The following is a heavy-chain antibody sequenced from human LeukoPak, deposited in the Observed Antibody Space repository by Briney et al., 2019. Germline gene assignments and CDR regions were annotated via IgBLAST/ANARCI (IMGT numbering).Heavy chain of an antibody. Sequence: GGSLRLSCAASGFTFSSYDMHWVRQATGKGLEWVSAIGTAGDTYYPGSVKGRFTISRENAKNSLYLQMNSLRAGDTAVYYCARGRPHSSGFLFDYWGQGTLVTVSS. V-gene: IGHV3-13*01. CDR1: GFTFSSYD. CDR3: ARGRPHSSGFLFDY. J-gene: IGHJ4*02. CDR2: IGTAGDT. D-gene: IGHD6-19*01.